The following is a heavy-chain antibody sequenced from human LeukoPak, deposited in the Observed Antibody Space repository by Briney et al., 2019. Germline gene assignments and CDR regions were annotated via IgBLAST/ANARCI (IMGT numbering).Heavy chain of an antibody. CDR2: ISSSSSYI. J-gene: IGHJ6*02. CDR1: GFTFSSYS. CDR3: ARDGGRVLAVATRSYYYYYGMDV. Sequence: GGSLRLSCAASGFTFSSYSMNWVRQAPGKGLEWVSSISSSSSYIYYADSVKGRFTISRDNAKNSLYLQMNSLRAEDTAVYYCARDGGRVLAVATRSYYYYYGMDVWGQGTTVTVSS. D-gene: IGHD6-19*01. V-gene: IGHV3-21*01.